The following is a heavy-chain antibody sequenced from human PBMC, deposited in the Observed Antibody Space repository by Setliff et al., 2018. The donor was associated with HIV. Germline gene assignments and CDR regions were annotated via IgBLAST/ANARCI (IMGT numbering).Heavy chain of an antibody. CDR3: AREGVREPPSNTLYYGMDV. CDR2: ISTYSGQR. CDR1: GYTFSQYG. D-gene: IGHD3-10*01. V-gene: IGHV1-18*01. Sequence: GASVKVSCKSSGYTFSQYGISWVRQAPGQGLEWMGWISTYSGQRNYAQKVQGRVTFTTDTSTSTAYMELRSLRSDDTAVYYCAREGVREPPSNTLYYGMDVWGQGTTVTVSS. J-gene: IGHJ6*02.